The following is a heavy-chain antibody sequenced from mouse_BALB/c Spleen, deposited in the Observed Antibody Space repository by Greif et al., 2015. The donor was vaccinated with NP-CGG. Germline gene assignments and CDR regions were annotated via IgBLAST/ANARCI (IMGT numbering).Heavy chain of an antibody. V-gene: IGHV5-6-4*01. J-gene: IGHJ2*01. Sequence: EVNVVESGGGLVKPGGSLKLSCAASGFTFSSYTMSWVRQTPEKRLEWVATINSGGSYTFYPDSVKGRFTISRDIAKNTLYLQMSSLMSEDTAMYYCTREGNYYFDFWGQGTTLTVSS. CDR2: INSGGSYT. CDR1: GFTFSSYT. D-gene: IGHD2-1*01. CDR3: TREGNYYFDF.